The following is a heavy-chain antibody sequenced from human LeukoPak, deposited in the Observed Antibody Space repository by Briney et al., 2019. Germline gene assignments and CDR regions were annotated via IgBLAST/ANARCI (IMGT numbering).Heavy chain of an antibody. CDR1: GFTFSSYE. CDR3: ARGAWTPTQPIND. V-gene: IGHV3-48*03. Sequence: PGGSLRLSCAASGFTFSSYEMNWVRQAPGKGLEWISYIGSGGSPLYYADSVKGRFTISGDNSKNTLDLQMNSLRVDDTAVYYCARGAWTPTQPINDWGQGTLVTVSS. J-gene: IGHJ4*02. D-gene: IGHD3/OR15-3a*01. CDR2: IGSGGSPL.